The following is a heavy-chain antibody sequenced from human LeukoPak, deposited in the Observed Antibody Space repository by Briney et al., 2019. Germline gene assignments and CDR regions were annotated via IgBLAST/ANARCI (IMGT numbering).Heavy chain of an antibody. CDR1: GGSISSYY. J-gene: IGHJ4*02. CDR3: ARSRRPSTMVRGVIFDY. V-gene: IGHV4-59*01. D-gene: IGHD3-10*01. CDR2: IYYSGST. Sequence: SETLSLTSTVSGGSISSYYWSWIRQPPGKGLEWIGYIYYSGSTNYNPSLKSRVTISVDTSKNQFSLKLSSVTAADTAVYYCARSRRPSTMVRGVIFDYWGQGTLVTVSS.